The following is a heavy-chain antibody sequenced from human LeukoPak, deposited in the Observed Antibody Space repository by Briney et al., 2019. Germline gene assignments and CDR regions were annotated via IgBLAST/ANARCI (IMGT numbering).Heavy chain of an antibody. V-gene: IGHV3-66*01. CDR1: GFTVSSNY. D-gene: IGHD6-19*01. Sequence: GGSLRLSCAASGFTVSSNYMSWVRQAPVKGLEWVSVIYSGGSTYYADSVKGRFTISRDNSKNTLYLQMNSLRAEDTAVYYCARWQIAVASFDYWGQGTLVTVSS. J-gene: IGHJ4*02. CDR3: ARWQIAVASFDY. CDR2: IYSGGST.